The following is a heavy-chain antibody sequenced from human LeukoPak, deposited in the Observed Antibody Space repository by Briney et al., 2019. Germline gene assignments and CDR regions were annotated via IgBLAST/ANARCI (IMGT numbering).Heavy chain of an antibody. D-gene: IGHD6-19*01. V-gene: IGHV3-7*04. J-gene: IGHJ4*02. CDR2: INQDGSET. Sequence: GGSLRLSCAASGFTFSNNWMGWVRQAPGKGLEWVANINQDGSETYYVDSVKGRFTIPRDKDKNSLHVQMNSLRAEDTAVYYCARWGYSNGWSYLDCWGQGTLVTVTS. CDR1: GFTFSNNW. CDR3: ARWGYSNGWSYLDC.